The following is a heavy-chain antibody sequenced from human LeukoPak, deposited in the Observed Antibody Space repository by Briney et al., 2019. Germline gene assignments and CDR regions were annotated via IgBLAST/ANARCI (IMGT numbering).Heavy chain of an antibody. CDR3: ARDRGWKWYDAFDI. CDR1: GYTFTSYG. CDR2: ISAYNGNT. V-gene: IGHV1-18*01. D-gene: IGHD2-15*01. Sequence: VSVKVSCKASGYTFTSYGISWVRQAPGQGLEWMGWISAYNGNTNYAQKLQGRVTMTTDTSTSAAYMELRSLRSDDTAVYYCARDRGWKWYDAFDIWGQGTMVTVSS. J-gene: IGHJ3*02.